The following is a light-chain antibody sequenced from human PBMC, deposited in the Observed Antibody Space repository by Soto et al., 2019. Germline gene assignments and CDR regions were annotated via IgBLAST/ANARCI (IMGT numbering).Light chain of an antibody. V-gene: IGKV1D-12*01. Sequence: DIQMTQSPSSVSASVGDRVTITCRASQDIGNWLAWYQQKPGKARKLLIYAASSLPSGVPSRFSGSRSGTDFTLTIDSLQPEDFATYYCQQAETFPFIFGPGTKVDMK. CDR2: AAS. CDR3: QQAETFPFI. J-gene: IGKJ3*01. CDR1: QDIGNW.